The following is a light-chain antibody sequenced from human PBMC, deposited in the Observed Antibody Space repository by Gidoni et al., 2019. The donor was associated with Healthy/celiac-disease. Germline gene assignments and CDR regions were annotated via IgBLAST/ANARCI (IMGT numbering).Light chain of an antibody. V-gene: IGKV3-20*01. CDR3: QQYGSSPPIT. Sequence: EIVLTQSPTTLSLSPGERVTLPFRASQSVSSSYLAWYQQKPGQAPRLLIYGASSRATGIPDRFICSGSGTDFTLTISRLEPEDFAVYYCQQYGSSPPITFGQGTRLEIK. CDR1: QSVSSSY. CDR2: GAS. J-gene: IGKJ5*01.